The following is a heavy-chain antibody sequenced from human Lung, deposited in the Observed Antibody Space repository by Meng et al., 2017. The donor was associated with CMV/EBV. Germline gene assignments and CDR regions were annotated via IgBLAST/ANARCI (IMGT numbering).Heavy chain of an antibody. V-gene: IGHV3-48*04. CDR1: GFTFNTYS. Sequence: GGSLRLSCAASGFTFNTYSMTWVRQASGKGLEWVSYISSSGTTIHYADSVKGRFTISRDNGKNSLYLQMNSLRAEDTALYYCARGMSIAAPRFFVYWGQGALVTGSS. D-gene: IGHD6-6*01. CDR2: ISSSGTTI. CDR3: ARGMSIAAPRFFVY. J-gene: IGHJ4*02.